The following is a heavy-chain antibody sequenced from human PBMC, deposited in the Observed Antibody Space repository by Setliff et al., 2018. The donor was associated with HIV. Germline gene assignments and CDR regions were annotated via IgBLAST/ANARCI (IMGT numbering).Heavy chain of an antibody. Sequence: GASVKVSCKASRSTFNSHTINWVRQAPGQGLDWMGRIIPILGVANYAQRFQGKVTITADKSTSTAYMELNSLRFDDTAMYYCARGGRPDNFWSGHYYYYYDMDVWGKGTTVTVSS. J-gene: IGHJ6*03. V-gene: IGHV1-69*02. CDR1: RSTFNSHT. D-gene: IGHD3-3*01. CDR2: IIPILGVA. CDR3: ARGGRPDNFWSGHYYYYYDMDV.